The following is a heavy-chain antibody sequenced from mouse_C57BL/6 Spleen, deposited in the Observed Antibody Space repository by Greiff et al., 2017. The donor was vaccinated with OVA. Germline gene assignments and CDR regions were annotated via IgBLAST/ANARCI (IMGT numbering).Heavy chain of an antibody. J-gene: IGHJ2*01. Sequence: EVHLVESGPGLVKPSQSLSLTCSVTGYSITSGYYWNWIRQFPGNKLEWMGYISYDGSNNYNQSLKNRISITRDTSKNQFFLKLNSVTTEDTATYYCARLGGADYWGQGTTLTVSS. CDR3: ARLGGADY. CDR2: ISYDGSN. V-gene: IGHV3-6*01. D-gene: IGHD4-1*01. CDR1: GYSITSGYY.